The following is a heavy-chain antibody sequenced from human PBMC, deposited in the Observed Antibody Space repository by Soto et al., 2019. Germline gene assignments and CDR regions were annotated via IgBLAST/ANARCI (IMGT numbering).Heavy chain of an antibody. CDR2: IYSSGSA. Sequence: SETLSLTCTVSRASIYTYSWTWIRQPAGKGLQWIGHIYSSGSANYSPSLKSRVSMSVDSSKNQISLRLTSVTAADTAVYYCATIVGANDYWGQGTLVTVSS. D-gene: IGHD1-26*01. V-gene: IGHV4-4*07. J-gene: IGHJ4*02. CDR3: ATIVGANDY. CDR1: RASIYTYS.